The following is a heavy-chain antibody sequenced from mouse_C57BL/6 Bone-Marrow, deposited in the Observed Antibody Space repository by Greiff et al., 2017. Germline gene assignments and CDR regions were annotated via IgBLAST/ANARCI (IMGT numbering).Heavy chain of an antibody. CDR2: INPSTGGT. CDR3: ARRLSWFAD. CDR1: GYSFTGYY. Sequence: EVKLMESGPDLVKPGASVKLSCKASGYSFTGYYMNWVKQSPEKSLEWIGEINPSTGGTTYNQKFKTKATMTVDKSSSTAYMQIKSLTSEDSAVYYCARRLSWFADWGQGTLVTVSA. J-gene: IGHJ3*01. V-gene: IGHV1-42*01.